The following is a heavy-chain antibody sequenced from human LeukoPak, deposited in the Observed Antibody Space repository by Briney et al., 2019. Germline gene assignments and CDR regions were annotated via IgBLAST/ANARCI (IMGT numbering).Heavy chain of an antibody. CDR3: VREVAGCGGDCLAP. CDR1: GFTFSTYE. J-gene: IGHJ5*02. CDR2: ITSSGDII. Sequence: PGGSLRLSRAASGFTFSTYEMNWVRQAPGKGLEWVSYITSSGDIIYYADSVKGRFTVSRDNAKNSLYLQMNSLTAEDTAVYYCVREVAGCGGDCLAPWGQGALVTVSS. D-gene: IGHD2-21*02. V-gene: IGHV3-48*03.